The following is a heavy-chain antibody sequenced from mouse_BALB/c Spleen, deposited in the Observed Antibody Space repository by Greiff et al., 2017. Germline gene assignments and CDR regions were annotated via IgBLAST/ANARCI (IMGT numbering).Heavy chain of an antibody. CDR2: IRNKANGYTT. V-gene: IGHV7-3*02. CDR3: AREGGYGSSYIYWYFDV. Sequence: EVQLVESGGGLVQPGGSLRLSCATSGFTFTDYYMSWVRQPPGKALEWLGFIRNKANGYTTEYSASVKGRFTISRDNSQSILYLQMNTLRAEDSATYYCAREGGYGSSYIYWYFDVWGAGTTVTVSS. CDR1: GFTFTDYY. D-gene: IGHD1-1*01. J-gene: IGHJ1*01.